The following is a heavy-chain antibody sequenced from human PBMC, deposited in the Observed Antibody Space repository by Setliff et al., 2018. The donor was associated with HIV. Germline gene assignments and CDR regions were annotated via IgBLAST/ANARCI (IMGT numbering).Heavy chain of an antibody. V-gene: IGHV4-34*01. CDR3: ASGILKKYALDI. CDR1: GGSFSGYY. Sequence: SETLSLTCAVYGGSFSGYYWSWIRQPPGKGLEWIGEINHSGSTNYNPSLKSRVTISVDTSKNQFSLKLSSVTAADTAVYYCASGILKKYALDIWGQGTMVTVSS. CDR2: INHSGST. J-gene: IGHJ3*02.